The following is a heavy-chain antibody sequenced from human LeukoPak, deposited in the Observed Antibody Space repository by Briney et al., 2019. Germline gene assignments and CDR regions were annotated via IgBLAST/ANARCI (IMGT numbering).Heavy chain of an antibody. CDR2: ISACNGNT. J-gene: IGHJ4*02. CDR1: GYTFTSYG. V-gene: IGHV1-18*01. D-gene: IGHD3-22*01. Sequence: ASVKVSCKASGYTFTSYGISWVRQAPGQGLEWMGWISACNGNTNYAQKLQGRVTMTRDTSISTAYMELSRLRSDDTAVYYCARDLEGYYYDSSGYPQFDYWGQGTLVTVSS. CDR3: ARDLEGYYYDSSGYPQFDY.